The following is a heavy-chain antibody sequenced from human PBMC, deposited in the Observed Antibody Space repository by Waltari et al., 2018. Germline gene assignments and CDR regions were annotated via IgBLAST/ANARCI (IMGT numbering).Heavy chain of an antibody. Sequence: EVQLVESGGDMVPPGRYLRLSCTGTGFKFSIYDINWGRQAPGKGLEWVGFIRSNDYTGGTSFAASVGGRFTISRDDSKRTAYLQMNALQTDDSATYYCTREDDGNDSGAFDLWGQGTLVTVSS. CDR3: TREDDGNDSGAFDL. D-gene: IGHD5-12*01. CDR1: GFKFSIYD. J-gene: IGHJ3*01. V-gene: IGHV3-49*04. CDR2: IRSNDYTGGT.